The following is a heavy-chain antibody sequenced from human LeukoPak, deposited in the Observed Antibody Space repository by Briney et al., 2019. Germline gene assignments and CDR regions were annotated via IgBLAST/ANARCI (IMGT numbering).Heavy chain of an antibody. D-gene: IGHD3-3*01. V-gene: IGHV4-34*01. CDR3: ARTGYYDFWRGPLGT. J-gene: IGHJ5*02. CDR2: INHSGST. Sequence: SETLSLTCAVYGGSFSGYYWSWIRQPPGKGLEWIGEINHSGSTNYNPSLKSRVTISVDTSKNQFSLKLSSVTAADTAVYYCARTGYYDFWRGPLGTWGQGTLVTVSS. CDR1: GGSFSGYY.